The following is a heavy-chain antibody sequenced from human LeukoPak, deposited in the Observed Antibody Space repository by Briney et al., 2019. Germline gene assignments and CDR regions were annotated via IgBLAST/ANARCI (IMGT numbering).Heavy chain of an antibody. Sequence: RGASVRVSCKASGYTFTGYYMHWVRQAPGGGGEWMGWINPNSGGTNYAQKFQGRVTTTRDTSISTAYMELSRLRSDDTAVYYCARDYYDSSGYYYAGDYWGQGTLVTVSS. D-gene: IGHD3-22*01. CDR1: GYTFTGYY. CDR3: ARDYYDSSGYYYAGDY. CDR2: INPNSGGT. V-gene: IGHV1-2*02. J-gene: IGHJ4*02.